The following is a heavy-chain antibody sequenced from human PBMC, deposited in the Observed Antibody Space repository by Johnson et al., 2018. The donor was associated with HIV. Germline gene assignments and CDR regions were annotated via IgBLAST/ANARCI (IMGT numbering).Heavy chain of an antibody. J-gene: IGHJ3*02. V-gene: IGHV3-48*03. CDR3: ARAYPGVAVAVGAFDI. Sequence: VQLVESGGGVVQPGRSLRLSCAASGFTFSSYAMHWVRQAPGKGLEWVSYISSSGTTIYYADSVKGRFTISRDNAKKSLYLQMNSLRAEDTAVFYCARAYPGVAVAVGAFDIWGQGTMVTVFS. CDR2: ISSSGTTI. D-gene: IGHD6-19*01. CDR1: GFTFSSYA.